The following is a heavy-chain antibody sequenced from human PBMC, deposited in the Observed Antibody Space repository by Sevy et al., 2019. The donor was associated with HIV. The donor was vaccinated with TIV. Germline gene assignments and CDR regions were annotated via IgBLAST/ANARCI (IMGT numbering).Heavy chain of an antibody. Sequence: GGSLRLSCAASGFSFSSYAMHWVRQAPGKGLEWVAEISYDGSNKYYGDSVKGRFTISRDNSKNTLYLQMNSLRAEDTVVYFCSREDYYFIMAVGGQGTTVTVSS. CDR1: GFSFSSYA. CDR3: SREDYYFIMAV. J-gene: IGHJ6*02. V-gene: IGHV3-30*04. CDR2: ISYDGSNK.